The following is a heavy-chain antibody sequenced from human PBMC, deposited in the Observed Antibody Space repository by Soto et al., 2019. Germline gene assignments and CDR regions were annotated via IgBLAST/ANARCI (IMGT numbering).Heavy chain of an antibody. Sequence: QVQLQESGPGLVKPSQTLSLTCTVSGGSISSGGYYWSWIRQHPGKGLEWIGYIYYSGSIYYNPSLKSRVTISVDTSKNQFSLKLSSVTAADTAVYYCARGGYSYGYRYFDLWGRGTLVTVSS. CDR1: GGSISSGGYY. J-gene: IGHJ2*01. V-gene: IGHV4-31*03. D-gene: IGHD5-18*01. CDR2: IYYSGSI. CDR3: ARGGYSYGYRYFDL.